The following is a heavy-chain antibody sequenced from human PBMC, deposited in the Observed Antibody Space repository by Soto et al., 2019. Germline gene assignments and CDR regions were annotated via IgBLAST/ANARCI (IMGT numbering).Heavy chain of an antibody. Sequence: SETLSLTCTVSGGSISCGVYYWTGIRQHPGKGLEWIGYIYYSGITYYNPSLKSRVIISVDTSKNQFSLKVSSVTAADTAVYYCASRIAAAGRDAFDIWGQGTMVTVSS. J-gene: IGHJ3*02. CDR3: ASRIAAAGRDAFDI. D-gene: IGHD6-13*01. CDR1: GGSISCGVYY. CDR2: IYYSGIT. V-gene: IGHV4-31*03.